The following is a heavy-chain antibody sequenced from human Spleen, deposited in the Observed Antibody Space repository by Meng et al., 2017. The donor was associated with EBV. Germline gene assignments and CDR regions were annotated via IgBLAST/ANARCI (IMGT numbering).Heavy chain of an antibody. Sequence: QVQLVQSGSELKKPGAPVKVSCKASGYTFTNYAISWVRQAPGQGLEWMGWINTNIGNPIYAQAFTGRFVFSLDTSVSTAYLEITTLKAEDTAIYYCARQGLWGNWFDPWGQGTLVTVSS. CDR2: INTNIGNP. CDR3: ARQGLWGNWFDP. CDR1: GYTFTNYA. V-gene: IGHV7-4-1*02. D-gene: IGHD7-27*01. J-gene: IGHJ5*02.